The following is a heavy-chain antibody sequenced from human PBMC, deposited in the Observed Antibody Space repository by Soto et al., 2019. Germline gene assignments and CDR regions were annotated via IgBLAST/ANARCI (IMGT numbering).Heavy chain of an antibody. J-gene: IGHJ5*02. V-gene: IGHV4-39*01. Sequence: PSETLSLTCTVSGGSISSSSYYWGWIRQPPGKGLEWIGSIYYSGSTYHNPSLKSRVTISVDTSKNQFSLKVTSVTAADTAVYYCARHWRTGYSTVFGVVMGWFDPWGQGTLVTVSS. CDR3: ARHWRTGYSTVFGVVMGWFDP. D-gene: IGHD3-3*01. CDR1: GGSISSSSYY. CDR2: IYYSGST.